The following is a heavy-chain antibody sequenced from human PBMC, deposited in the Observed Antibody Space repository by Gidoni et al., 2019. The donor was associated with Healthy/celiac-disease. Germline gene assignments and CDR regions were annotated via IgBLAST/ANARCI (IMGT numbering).Heavy chain of an antibody. V-gene: IGHV4-31*03. Sequence: QVQLQESGPGLVKPSQTLSLTCTVSGGPISSGGYYWSWIRQHPGKGLEWIGYIYYSGSTYYNPSLKSRVTISVDTSKNQFSLKLSSVTAADTAVYYCARSTYDDYSNYSYYYYGMDVWGQGTTVTVSS. CDR1: GGPISSGGYY. CDR2: IYYSGST. J-gene: IGHJ6*02. D-gene: IGHD4-4*01. CDR3: ARSTYDDYSNYSYYYYGMDV.